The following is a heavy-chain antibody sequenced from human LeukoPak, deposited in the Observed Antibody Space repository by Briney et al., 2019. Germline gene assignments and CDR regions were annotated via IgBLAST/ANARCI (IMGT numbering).Heavy chain of an antibody. CDR1: GDSISTSNSY. V-gene: IGHV4-39*01. J-gene: IGHJ4*02. CDR3: ARQNGVGLFILP. Sequence: SETLSLTCAVSGDSISTSNSYWGWIRRPPGKGLEWVGSIYYSGNTYYNPSLKSRVTISVDTSKNQFSLKPTSVTAADTAVYYCARQNGVGLFILPGGQGTLVTVSS. D-gene: IGHD3-3*01. CDR2: IYYSGNT.